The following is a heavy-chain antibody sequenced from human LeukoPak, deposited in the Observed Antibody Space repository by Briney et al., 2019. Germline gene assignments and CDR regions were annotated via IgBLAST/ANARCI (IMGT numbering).Heavy chain of an antibody. J-gene: IGHJ5*02. CDR3: ARKLRFLEWLPYARWFDP. CDR2: IYYSGST. Sequence: SQTLSLTCTVSGGSLSSGDYYWSWIRQPPGKGLEWIGYIYYSGSTYYNPSLKRRVTISVHTSKNQFSLKLSSVTAADTAVYYCARKLRFLEWLPYARWFDPWGQGTLVTVSS. V-gene: IGHV4-30-4*08. D-gene: IGHD3-3*01. CDR1: GGSLSSGDYY.